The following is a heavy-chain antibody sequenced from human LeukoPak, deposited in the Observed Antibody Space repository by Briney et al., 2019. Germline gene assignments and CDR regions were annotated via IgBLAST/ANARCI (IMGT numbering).Heavy chain of an antibody. V-gene: IGHV4-4*07. J-gene: IGHJ5*02. Sequence: PSETLSLTCTVSGASITRYYWSWIRQPAGKGLEWIRHIYITGGTNFNPSLKSRVSMSLDKSRNQFSLKLTSVTAADTAVYYCARDRGQSSDWYPSFDPWGQGILVTVSS. CDR3: ARDRGQSSDWYPSFDP. D-gene: IGHD6-19*01. CDR1: GASITRYY. CDR2: IYITGGT.